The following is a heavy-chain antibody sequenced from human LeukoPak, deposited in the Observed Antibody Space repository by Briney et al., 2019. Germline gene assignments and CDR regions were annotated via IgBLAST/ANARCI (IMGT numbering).Heavy chain of an antibody. D-gene: IGHD2-2*01. CDR2: ISGSGYYT. V-gene: IGHV3-23*01. CDR1: GSGFTFGNFA. CDR3: AKDGSWGDYQFYFYMDV. Sequence: GGSLRLSCEVSGSGFTFGNFAMSWVRQAPGKGLEWVSGISGSGYYTYYADSVKGRFTISRDKSKNTVYIQINSLRAEDTAVYYCAKDGSWGDYQFYFYMDVWGKGTTVTVSS. J-gene: IGHJ6*03.